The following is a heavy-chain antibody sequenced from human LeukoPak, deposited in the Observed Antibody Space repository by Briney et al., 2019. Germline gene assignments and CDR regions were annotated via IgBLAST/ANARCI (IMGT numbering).Heavy chain of an antibody. D-gene: IGHD3-10*01. Sequence: ATLKVSCKASGFAFTSYAFHWVRQAPGQRLDRMGWISAGNGDTKYSQRFQDRVTITRDTSATTAYMELSSLRSEDTAVYYCARVGSETLDYWGQGTLVTVSS. J-gene: IGHJ4*02. CDR2: ISAGNGDT. CDR3: ARVGSETLDY. CDR1: GFAFTSYA. V-gene: IGHV1-3*01.